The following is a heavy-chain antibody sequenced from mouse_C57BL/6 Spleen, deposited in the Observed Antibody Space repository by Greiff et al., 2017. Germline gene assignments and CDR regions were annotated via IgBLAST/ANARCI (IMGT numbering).Heavy chain of an antibody. CDR2: ISYDGSN. J-gene: IGHJ3*01. CDR3: ARGTGPSWFAY. D-gene: IGHD4-1*01. V-gene: IGHV3-6*01. CDR1: GYSITSGYY. Sequence: DVQLQESGPGLVKPSQSLSLTCSVTGYSITSGYYWNWIRQFPGNKLEWMGYISYDGSNNYNPSLKNRISITRDTSKNQFFLKLNSVTTEDTATYYCARGTGPSWFAYWGQGTLVTVSA.